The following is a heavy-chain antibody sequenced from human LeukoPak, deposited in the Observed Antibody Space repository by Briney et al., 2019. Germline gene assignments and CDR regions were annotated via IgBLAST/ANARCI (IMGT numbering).Heavy chain of an antibody. J-gene: IGHJ4*02. CDR2: IKQDGSEK. CDR3: ANLGGIAAVKYYFDY. V-gene: IGHV3-7*01. D-gene: IGHD6-13*01. CDR1: GFTFSSYS. Sequence: GGSLRLSCAASGFTFSSYSMNWVRQAPGKGLEWVANIKQDGSEKYYVDSVKGRFTISRDNAKNSLYLQMNSLRAEDTAVYYCANLGGIAAVKYYFDYWGQGTLVTVSS.